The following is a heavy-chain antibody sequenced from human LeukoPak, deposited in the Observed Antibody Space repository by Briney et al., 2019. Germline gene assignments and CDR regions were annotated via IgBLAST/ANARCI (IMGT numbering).Heavy chain of an antibody. Sequence: SETLSLTCAVYGGSFSGYYWSWIRQPPGKGLEWIGEINHSGSTNYNPSLKSRVTISVDTSKNQFSLKLSSVTAADTAVYYCARDLYGDSEVDYWGQGTLVTVSS. CDR2: INHSGST. D-gene: IGHD4-17*01. CDR3: ARDLYGDSEVDY. V-gene: IGHV4-34*01. J-gene: IGHJ4*02. CDR1: GGSFSGYY.